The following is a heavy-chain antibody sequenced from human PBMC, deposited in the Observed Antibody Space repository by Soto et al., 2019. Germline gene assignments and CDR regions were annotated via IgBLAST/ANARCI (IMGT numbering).Heavy chain of an antibody. Sequence: SETLSLTCTFSVGSVISGSYYWSWIRQPPGKGLEWIGYIYYSGSTNYNPSLKSRVTISVDTSKNQFSLKLSSVTAADTAVYYCARASLYCSGGSCYYGYYGMDVWGQGTTVTVSS. CDR3: ARASLYCSGGSCYYGYYGMDV. CDR1: VGSVISGSYY. CDR2: IYYSGST. D-gene: IGHD2-15*01. V-gene: IGHV4-61*01. J-gene: IGHJ6*02.